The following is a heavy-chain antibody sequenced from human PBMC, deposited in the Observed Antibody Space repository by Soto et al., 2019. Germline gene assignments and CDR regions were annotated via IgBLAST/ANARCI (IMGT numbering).Heavy chain of an antibody. Sequence: PGGSLRLSCAASGFTFRSFTMNWVRQAPGKGLEWVSGISWNSGSIGYADSVKGRFTISRDNAKNSLYLQMNSLRAEDTALYYCAKDKDTAMVSGFDYWGQGTMVTVYS. CDR3: AKDKDTAMVSGFDY. D-gene: IGHD5-18*01. J-gene: IGHJ4*02. CDR2: ISWNSGSI. CDR1: GFTFRSFT. V-gene: IGHV3-9*01.